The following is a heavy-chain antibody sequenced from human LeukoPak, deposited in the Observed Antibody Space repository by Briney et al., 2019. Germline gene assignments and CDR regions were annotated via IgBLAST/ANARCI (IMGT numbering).Heavy chain of an antibody. J-gene: IGHJ4*02. V-gene: IGHV4-34*12. CDR2: IFHSGIT. Sequence: PSETMSLTCAVYGGSFSSYYWGWIRQSPGKGLEWIGSIFHSGITYYNPSLKSRVTLSMDTSKNQFSLKLSSVTAADTAVYYCARHVNSGYSYGYFFGCWGQGTLVTVSS. CDR3: ARHVNSGYSYGYFFGC. CDR1: GGSFSSYY. D-gene: IGHD5-18*01.